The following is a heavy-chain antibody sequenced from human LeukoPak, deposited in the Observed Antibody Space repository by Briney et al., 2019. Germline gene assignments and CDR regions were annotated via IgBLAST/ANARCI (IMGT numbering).Heavy chain of an antibody. Sequence: GGSLRLSCVGSGFSLTDYSLNWVRQAPGKGLEWVASLGSSDRYVYYSDSVRGRFTISRDFAKKSVYLQMKYLTADDTAVYYCVRDPGNHFDYWGQGTLVTV. CDR3: VRDPGNHFDY. J-gene: IGHJ4*02. CDR2: LGSSDRYV. V-gene: IGHV3-21*01. CDR1: GFSLTDYS.